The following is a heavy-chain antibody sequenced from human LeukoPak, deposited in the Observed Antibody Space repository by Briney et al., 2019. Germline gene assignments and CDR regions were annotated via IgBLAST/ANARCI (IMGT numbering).Heavy chain of an antibody. J-gene: IGHJ4*02. Sequence: EASVKVSCKASGYSFSAYYMRWVRQAPGQGLEWMGWIDPSSGTSYAQKCQGRVTMTRDTSISTAHMELSRLTSDDTAVYYCTRGGRLEFDYWGQGSLVTVSS. V-gene: IGHV1-2*02. CDR1: GYSFSAYY. D-gene: IGHD2-15*01. CDR3: TRGGRLEFDY. CDR2: IDPSSGT.